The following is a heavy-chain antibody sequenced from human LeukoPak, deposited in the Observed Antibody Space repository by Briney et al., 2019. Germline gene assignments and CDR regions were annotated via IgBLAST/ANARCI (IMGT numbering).Heavy chain of an antibody. CDR3: ARGGLQAPGWFDP. D-gene: IGHD4-11*01. J-gene: IGHJ5*02. CDR1: GGTFSSYA. V-gene: IGHV1-69*04. Sequence: ASVKVSCKASGGTFSSYAISWVRQAHGQGLEWMGRIIPIFGIANYAQKFQGRVTITADKSTSTAYMELSSLRSEDTAVYYCARGGLQAPGWFDPWGQGTLVTVSS. CDR2: IIPIFGIA.